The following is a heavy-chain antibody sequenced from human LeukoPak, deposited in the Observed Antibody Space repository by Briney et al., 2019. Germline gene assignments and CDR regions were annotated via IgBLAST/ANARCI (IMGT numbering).Heavy chain of an antibody. J-gene: IGHJ4*02. D-gene: IGHD6-13*01. CDR3: AKVRVRQQLADFDY. CDR2: INPNSGGT. CDR1: GYTFTGYY. Sequence: GASVKVSCKASGYTFTGYYIHWVRQAPGQGLEWMGWINPNSGGTNYAQKFQGRVTMTRDTSISTAYMELSRLRSDDTALYYCAKVRVRQQLADFDYWGQGTLVTVSS. V-gene: IGHV1-2*02.